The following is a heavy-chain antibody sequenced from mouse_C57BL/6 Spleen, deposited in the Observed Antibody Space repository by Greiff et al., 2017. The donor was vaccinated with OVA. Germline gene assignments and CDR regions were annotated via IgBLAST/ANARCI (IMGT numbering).Heavy chain of an antibody. Sequence: QVQLQQPGAELVKPGASVKVSCKASGYTFTSYWMHWVKQRPGQGLEWIGRIHPSDSDTNYNQKFKGKATLTVDNSSSTAYMQLSSLTSEDSAVYYCASPLGGGYAMDYWGQGTSVTVSS. CDR1: GYTFTSYW. CDR2: IHPSDSDT. J-gene: IGHJ4*01. CDR3: ASPLGGGYAMDY. D-gene: IGHD1-1*02. V-gene: IGHV1-74*01.